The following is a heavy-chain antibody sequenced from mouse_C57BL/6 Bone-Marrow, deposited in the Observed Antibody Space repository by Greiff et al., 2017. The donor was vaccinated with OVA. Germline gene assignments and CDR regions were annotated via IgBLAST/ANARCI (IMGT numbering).Heavy chain of an antibody. Sequence: QVQLKQSGAELVMPGASVKLSCKASGYTFTSYWMHWVKQRPGQGLEWIGEIDPSDSYTNYNQKFKGKSTLTVDKSSSTAYMQLSSLTSEDSAVYYCASSYYSNLYAMDYWGQGTSVTVSS. CDR2: IDPSDSYT. CDR1: GYTFTSYW. J-gene: IGHJ4*01. CDR3: ASSYYSNLYAMDY. D-gene: IGHD2-5*01. V-gene: IGHV1-69*01.